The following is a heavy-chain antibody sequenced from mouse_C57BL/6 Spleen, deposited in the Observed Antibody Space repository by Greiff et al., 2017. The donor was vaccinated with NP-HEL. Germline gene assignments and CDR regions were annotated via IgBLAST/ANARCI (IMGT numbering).Heavy chain of an antibody. CDR2: IYPSDSET. V-gene: IGHV1-61*01. CDR3: ARGYDYDWFAY. D-gene: IGHD2-4*01. J-gene: IGHJ3*01. CDR1: GYTFTSYW. Sequence: VQLQQSGAELVRPGSSVKLSCKASGYTFTSYWMAWVKQRPGQGLEWIGNIYPSDSETHYHQKFKDKATLTVDKSSSTAYMQLSSLTSEDSAVYYCARGYDYDWFAYWGQGTLVTVAA.